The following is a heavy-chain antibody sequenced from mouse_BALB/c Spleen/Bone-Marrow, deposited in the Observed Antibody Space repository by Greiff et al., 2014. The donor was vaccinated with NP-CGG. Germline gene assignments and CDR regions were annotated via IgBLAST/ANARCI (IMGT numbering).Heavy chain of an antibody. J-gene: IGHJ3*01. Sequence: QVQLQQPGAELVRPGSSVKIPCKASGYAFSTYWMNWVKQRPGQGLEWIGQIYPGDGDTNYNGKFKGKATLTADKSSSTAYMQLSSLTSEDSAIYFCARGLRAYWGQGTLVTVSA. CDR2: IYPGDGDT. CDR1: GYAFSTYW. V-gene: IGHV1-80*01. CDR3: ARGLRAY.